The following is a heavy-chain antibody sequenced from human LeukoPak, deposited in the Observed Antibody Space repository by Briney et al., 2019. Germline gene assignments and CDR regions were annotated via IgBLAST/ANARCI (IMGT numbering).Heavy chain of an antibody. CDR2: INPNSGGT. CDR1: GYTFTGYY. D-gene: IGHD6-13*01. CDR3: ASGEMDSSTLFDY. V-gene: IGHV1-2*02. Sequence: ASVKVSCKASGYTFTGYYMHWVRQAPGQGLEWMGWINPNSGGTNYAQKFQGRVTMTRDTSTSTAYMELSRLRSDDTAVYYCASGEMDSSTLFDYWGQGTLVTVSS. J-gene: IGHJ4*02.